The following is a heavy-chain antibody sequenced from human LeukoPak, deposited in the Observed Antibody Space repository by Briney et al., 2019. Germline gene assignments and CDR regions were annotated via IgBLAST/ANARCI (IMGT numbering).Heavy chain of an antibody. CDR2: ISAYYGNT. V-gene: IGHV1-18*01. D-gene: IGHD3-16*01. CDR3: ARDKDYIWGSSPKFDY. Sequence: GASVEVSCKASGYTFTSYGISWVRQAPGQGLEWMGWISAYYGNTNYAQKLQGRVTMTTDTSTSTAYMELRSLRSDDTAVYYCARDKDYIWGSSPKFDYWGQGTLVTVSS. CDR1: GYTFTSYG. J-gene: IGHJ4*02.